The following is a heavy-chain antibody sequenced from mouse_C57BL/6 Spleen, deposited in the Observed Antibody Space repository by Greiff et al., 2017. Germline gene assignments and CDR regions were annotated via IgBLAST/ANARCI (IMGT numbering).Heavy chain of an antibody. CDR2: IDPSDSET. Sequence: VQLQQPGAELVRPGSSVKLSCKASGYTFTSYWMHWVKQRPIQGLEWIGNIDPSDSETHYNQKFKDKATLTVDKSSSTAYMQLSSLTSEGSAVYYCARFTTVRYFDVWGTGTTVTVAS. D-gene: IGHD1-1*01. CDR3: ARFTTVRYFDV. J-gene: IGHJ1*03. V-gene: IGHV1-52*01. CDR1: GYTFTSYW.